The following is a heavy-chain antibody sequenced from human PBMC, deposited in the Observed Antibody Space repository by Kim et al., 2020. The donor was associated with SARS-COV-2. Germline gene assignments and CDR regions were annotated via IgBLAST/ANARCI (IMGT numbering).Heavy chain of an antibody. CDR3: TRVNPTAGGWYDAFDI. CDR1: GFTFSGST. V-gene: IGHV3-73*01. J-gene: IGHJ3*02. D-gene: IGHD6-19*01. CDR2: IRSKANNYAT. Sequence: GGSLRLSCAASGFTFSGSTMHWVRQASGKGLEWVGRIRSKANNYATAYAASVKNRFTISRDDSKSTAYLQMNSLKTEDTAVYYCTRVNPTAGGWYDAFDIWGKGKKVTVSA.